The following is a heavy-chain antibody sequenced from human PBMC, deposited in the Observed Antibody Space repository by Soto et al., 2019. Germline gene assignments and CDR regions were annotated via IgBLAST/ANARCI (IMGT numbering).Heavy chain of an antibody. J-gene: IGHJ4*02. D-gene: IGHD3-16*01. Sequence: SETLSLTCTVSGASISSHYWSWIRQPPGKGLEWVGYIYDSGSTNYTPSLKSRVTISEDTSKYPFSLKLNSVTAADSAVYYCTKDGGPRYFFDYWGQGILVTVSS. CDR3: TKDGGPRYFFDY. CDR1: GASISSHY. CDR2: IYDSGST. V-gene: IGHV4-59*11.